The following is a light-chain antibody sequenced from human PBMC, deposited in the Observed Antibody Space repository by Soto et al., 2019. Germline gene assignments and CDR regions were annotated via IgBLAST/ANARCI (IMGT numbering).Light chain of an antibody. CDR2: EVS. Sequence: QSVLTQPASVSGSPGQSITISCTGSSSDIGRYNYVSWYQQLPGKAPKLIIYEVSNRPSGVSDRFSGSKSGNTASLSISGLQTEVEADYYCGSYTSATTWVFGGGTKLTVL. CDR3: GSYTSATTWV. J-gene: IGLJ3*02. V-gene: IGLV2-14*03. CDR1: SSDIGRYNY.